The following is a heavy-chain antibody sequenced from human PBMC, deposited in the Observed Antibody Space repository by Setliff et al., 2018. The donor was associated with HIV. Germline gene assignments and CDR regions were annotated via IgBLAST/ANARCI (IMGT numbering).Heavy chain of an antibody. J-gene: IGHJ4*02. D-gene: IGHD3-16*02. Sequence: SVKVSCKASGFTFTRSAVQWVRQARGQRLEWIGWIVVGSGNTNYAQKFQERVTITRDRSTSTAYMELSSLRSEDMAVYCCAAWFPPYDYVWGSYRYVSDSWGQGTLVTVPS. V-gene: IGHV1-58*01. CDR3: AAWFPPYDYVWGSYRYVSDS. CDR2: IVVGSGNT. CDR1: GFTFTRSA.